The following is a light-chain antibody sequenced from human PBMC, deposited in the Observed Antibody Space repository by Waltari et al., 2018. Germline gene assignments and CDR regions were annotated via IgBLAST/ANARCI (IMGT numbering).Light chain of an antibody. CDR2: NTN. Sequence: QSVLTQPPSASGTPGQRVPIPCSGSSSHIGRDTVNWYQQLPGTAPKLLIHNTNERPSGVPDRFSGSKSGTSASLAISGLQSDDEADYYCSAWDHSLNGRVFGGGTKLTVL. V-gene: IGLV1-44*01. CDR3: SAWDHSLNGRV. CDR1: SSHIGRDT. J-gene: IGLJ3*02.